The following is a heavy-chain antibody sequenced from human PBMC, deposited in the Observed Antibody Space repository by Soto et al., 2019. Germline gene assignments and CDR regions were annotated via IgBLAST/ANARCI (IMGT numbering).Heavy chain of an antibody. CDR1: GYTFTSYG. CDR3: ATRSPACDF. J-gene: IGHJ4*02. Sequence: QVPLVQSGPEVKKPGASVKVSCTTSGYTFTSYGIAWVRHAPGQGLEWMGWISTSKGNTNYAQKVQGRVPMTTDTPTSTAYMELSSMRSEDTAVDYCATRSPACDFLGQGTMVTVSS. D-gene: IGHD3-16*02. CDR2: ISTSKGNT. V-gene: IGHV1-18*01.